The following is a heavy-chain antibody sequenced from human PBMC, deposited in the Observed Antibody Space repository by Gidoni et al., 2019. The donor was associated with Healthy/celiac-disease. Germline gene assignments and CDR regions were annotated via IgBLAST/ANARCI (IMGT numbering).Heavy chain of an antibody. Sequence: QVQLQESGPGLVKPSETLSLTCTVSGGSISSYYWSWIRQPPGKGLEWSGYIYYSGSTNYNPSLKSRVTISVDTSKNQFSLKLSSVTAADTVVYYCARVYDYYYMDVWGKGTTVTVSS. V-gene: IGHV4-59*01. CDR2: IYYSGST. CDR3: ARVYDYYYMDV. J-gene: IGHJ6*03. CDR1: GGSISSYY.